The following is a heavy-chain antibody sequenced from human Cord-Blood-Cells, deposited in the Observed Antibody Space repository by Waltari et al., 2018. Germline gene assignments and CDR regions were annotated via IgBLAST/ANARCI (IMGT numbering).Heavy chain of an antibody. CDR1: GGSISSGGYY. V-gene: IGHV4-31*03. D-gene: IGHD3-22*01. Sequence: QVQLQESGPGLVKPSQTLSLTCTVSGGSISSGGYYWSWIRQHPGKGLEWIGYIYYSGSNYYNPSLKSRVTISVDTSKNQFSLKLGSVTAADTAVYDCARGYYYDSSGYDYWGQGTLVTVSS. J-gene: IGHJ4*02. CDR3: ARGYYYDSSGYDY. CDR2: IYYSGSN.